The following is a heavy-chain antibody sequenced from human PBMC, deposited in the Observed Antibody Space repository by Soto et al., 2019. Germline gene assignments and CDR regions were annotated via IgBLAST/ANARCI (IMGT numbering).Heavy chain of an antibody. Sequence: QVQLVESGGGVVQPGRSLRLSCAASGFTFSSYGMHWVRQAPGKGLEWVAVIWYDGSNKYYADSVKGRFTISRDNSKNTLYLQMNSLRAEDTAVYYCAREDSSGYYFDYWGQGTLVTVSS. CDR2: IWYDGSNK. CDR1: GFTFSSYG. CDR3: AREDSSGYYFDY. D-gene: IGHD3-22*01. V-gene: IGHV3-33*01. J-gene: IGHJ4*02.